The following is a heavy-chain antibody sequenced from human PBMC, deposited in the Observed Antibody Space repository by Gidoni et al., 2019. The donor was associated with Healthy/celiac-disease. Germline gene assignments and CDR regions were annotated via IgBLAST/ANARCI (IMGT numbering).Heavy chain of an antibody. CDR2: IIPIFGTA. J-gene: IGHJ6*02. CDR1: GGTFSSYA. CDR3: AREAAHEVAAAGGYYYYGMDV. V-gene: IGHV1-69*01. D-gene: IGHD6-13*01. Sequence: QVQLVQSGAEVKKPGSSVKVSCKASGGTFSSYALSWVRQAPGQGLEWMGGIIPIFGTANYAQKFQGRVTITADESTSTAYMELSSLRSEDTAVYYCAREAAHEVAAAGGYYYYGMDVWGQGTTVTVSS.